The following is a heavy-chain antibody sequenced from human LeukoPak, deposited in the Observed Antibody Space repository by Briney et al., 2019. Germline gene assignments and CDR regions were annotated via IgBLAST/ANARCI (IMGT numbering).Heavy chain of an antibody. CDR3: ARGLLLWFGESIPTFDY. J-gene: IGHJ4*02. CDR1: GGSFSGYY. V-gene: IGHV4-34*01. D-gene: IGHD3-10*01. Sequence: PSETLFLTCAVYGGSFSGYYWSWIRQPPGKGLEWIGEINHSGSTNYNPSLKSRVTISVDTSKNQFSLKLSSVTAADTAVYYCARGLLLWFGESIPTFDYWGQGTLVTVSS. CDR2: INHSGST.